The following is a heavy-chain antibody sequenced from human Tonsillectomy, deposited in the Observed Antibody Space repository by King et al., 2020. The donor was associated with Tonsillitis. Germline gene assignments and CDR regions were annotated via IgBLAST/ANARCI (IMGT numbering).Heavy chain of an antibody. CDR1: GFTFSNAW. CDR2: IKSKTDGGTT. J-gene: IGHJ4*02. CDR3: TTDDPQQYNVDYPLLFDY. V-gene: IGHV3-15*01. D-gene: IGHD4-17*01. Sequence: EVQLVESGGGLVKPGGSLRLSCAASGFTFSNAWMSWVRQAPGKGLEWVGRIKSKTDGGTTDYAAPVKGRFTISRDDSKNTLYLQMNSLKTEDTAVYFCTTDDPQQYNVDYPLLFDYWGQGTLVTVSS.